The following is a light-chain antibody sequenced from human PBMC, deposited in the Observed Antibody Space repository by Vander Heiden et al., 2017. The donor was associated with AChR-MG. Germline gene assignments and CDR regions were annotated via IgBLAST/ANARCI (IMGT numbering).Light chain of an antibody. V-gene: IGLV4-69*01. CDR1: SGHSNYA. J-gene: IGLJ2*01. Sequence: QLVLTQSPSASASLGASVKLTCTLSSGHSNYAIAWHQQQPEKGPRYLMKFNSDGSNTKGDGIPERFSGSSSGAERYLTIASRQSEDEADYYCQTGGTGIVVFGGGTKLTVL. CDR3: QTGGTGIVV. CDR2: FNSDGSN.